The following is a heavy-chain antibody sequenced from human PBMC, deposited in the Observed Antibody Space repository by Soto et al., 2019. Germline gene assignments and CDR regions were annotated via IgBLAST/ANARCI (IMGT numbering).Heavy chain of an antibody. CDR2: IKSQTDGGTT. V-gene: IGHV3-15*01. CDR1: GFTFSNAW. Sequence: GGSLRLSCAASGFTFSNAWMSCVRQAPGKGLEWVGRIKSQTDGGTTDYAAPVKGRFTISRDDSKNTVYLQMNGLKTEDTAVYYCSTGVRDSSGSMRLYYYYDMDVWGQGTTVTVSS. J-gene: IGHJ6*02. CDR3: STGVRDSSGSMRLYYYYDMDV. D-gene: IGHD3-22*01.